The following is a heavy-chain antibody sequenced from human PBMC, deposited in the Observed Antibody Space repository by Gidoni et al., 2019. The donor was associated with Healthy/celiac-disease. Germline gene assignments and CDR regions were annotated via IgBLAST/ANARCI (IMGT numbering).Heavy chain of an antibody. CDR3: ARIALKGWYSSSSGFDY. CDR2: IDWDDDK. CDR1: GFSLSTSGMC. Sequence: QVTLRESGPALVKPTQTLTLTCTFSGFSLSTSGMCVSWIRQPPGKALEWLALIDWDDDKYYSTSLKTRLTISKDTSKNQVVLTMTNMDPVDTATYYCARIALKGWYSSSSGFDYWGQGTLVTVSS. V-gene: IGHV2-70*01. J-gene: IGHJ4*02. D-gene: IGHD6-6*01.